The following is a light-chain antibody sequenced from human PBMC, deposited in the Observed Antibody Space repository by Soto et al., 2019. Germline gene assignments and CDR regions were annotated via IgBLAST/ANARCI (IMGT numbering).Light chain of an antibody. CDR3: QQYDNSHQT. CDR1: QSVSSSY. CDR2: GAS. V-gene: IGKV3-20*01. Sequence: EIVLTQSPGTLSLSPGERATLSCRASQSVSSSYLAWYQQKPGQAPRLLIYGASSRATGIPDRFSGSGSGADFTLTISRLEPEDFAVYYCQQYDNSHQTFGQGTKVEIK. J-gene: IGKJ1*01.